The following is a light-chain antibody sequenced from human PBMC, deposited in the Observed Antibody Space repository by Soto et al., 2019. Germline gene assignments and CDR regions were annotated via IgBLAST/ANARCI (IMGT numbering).Light chain of an antibody. CDR3: ASYRSTSTLGV. CDR1: GSD. J-gene: IGLJ3*02. V-gene: IGLV2-14*03. Sequence: QSALTQPASVSGSPGQSITISCTGAGSDVSWYQHHPGKAPKLIIFDVSNRPSGISDRFSGSKSGNTASLTISGPRAEDEAGYYCASYRSTSTLGVFGGGTKLTVL. CDR2: DVS.